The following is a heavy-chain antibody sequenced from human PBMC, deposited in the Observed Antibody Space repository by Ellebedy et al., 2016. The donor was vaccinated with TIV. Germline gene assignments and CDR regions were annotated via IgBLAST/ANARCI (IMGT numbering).Heavy chain of an antibody. CDR1: GYSFTSYW. CDR3: ARLPSPYSGYVPEYFDY. D-gene: IGHD5-12*01. V-gene: IGHV5-51*01. CDR2: IYPGDSDT. J-gene: IGHJ4*02. Sequence: GESLKISCKGSGYSFTSYWIGWVRQMPGKGLEWMGIIYPGDSDTRYSPSFQGQVTISADKSISTAYLQWSSLKASDTAMYYCARLPSPYSGYVPEYFDYWGQGTLVTVSS.